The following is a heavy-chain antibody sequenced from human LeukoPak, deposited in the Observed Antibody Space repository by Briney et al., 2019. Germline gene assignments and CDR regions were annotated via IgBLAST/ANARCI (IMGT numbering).Heavy chain of an antibody. CDR2: MNPNSGNR. Sequence: GASVKVSCKASGYTFTSYGISWVRQATGQGLEWMGWMNPNSGNRGYAQKFQGRVTMTRDTTISTAYMELSGLRSEDTAVYYCARVVGAIDYWGQGTLVTVSS. CDR1: GYTFTSYG. D-gene: IGHD1-26*01. CDR3: ARVVGAIDY. V-gene: IGHV1-8*02. J-gene: IGHJ4*02.